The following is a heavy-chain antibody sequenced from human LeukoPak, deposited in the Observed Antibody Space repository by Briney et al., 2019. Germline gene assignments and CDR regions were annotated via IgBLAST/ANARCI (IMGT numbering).Heavy chain of an antibody. CDR1: GFTLSSYE. CDR3: ARGPYSSNWYVDY. V-gene: IGHV3-48*03. CDR2: ISRTGNSK. D-gene: IGHD6-13*01. J-gene: IGHJ4*02. Sequence: PGGSLRLSCAASGFTLSSYEMNWVRLAQGKGLEWISYISRTGNSKYYADSVKGRFTISRDSTKNSLYLQMNSLRAEDTAVYYCARGPYSSNWYVDYWGQGTLVTVAS.